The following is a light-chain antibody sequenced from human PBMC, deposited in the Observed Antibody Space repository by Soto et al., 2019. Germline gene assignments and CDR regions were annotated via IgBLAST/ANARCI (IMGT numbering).Light chain of an antibody. Sequence: QSALTQPASVSGSPGQSVTISCTGTNNDIGTYALVSWYQQHPGKAPKLIIFEVTKRPSGVSIRFSGYKSGNMAFLTISGLQAEDEADYYCSSYVRSNMIVAFGGGTKLTVL. CDR1: NNDIGTYAL. CDR2: EVT. CDR3: SSYVRSNMIVA. J-gene: IGLJ2*01. V-gene: IGLV2-23*02.